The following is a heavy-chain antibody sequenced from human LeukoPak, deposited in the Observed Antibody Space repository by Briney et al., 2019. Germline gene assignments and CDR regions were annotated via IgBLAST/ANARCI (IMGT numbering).Heavy chain of an antibody. Sequence: PGGSLRLSCAASGFTFDDYAMHWVRQAPGKGLEGVSGISWNSGSIGYADSVKGRFTISRDNAKNSLYLQMNSLRAEDTALYYCAKALDFPDYYDSSGYYYPFDYWGQGILVTVSS. J-gene: IGHJ4*02. D-gene: IGHD3-22*01. CDR1: GFTFDDYA. CDR2: ISWNSGSI. CDR3: AKALDFPDYYDSSGYYYPFDY. V-gene: IGHV3-9*01.